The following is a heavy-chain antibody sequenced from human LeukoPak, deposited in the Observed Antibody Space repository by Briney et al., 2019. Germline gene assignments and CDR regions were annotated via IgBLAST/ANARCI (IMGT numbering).Heavy chain of an antibody. Sequence: SETLSLTCTVSGGSISSYYWSWVRQPAGKGLEWIGRIYTSGSTNYNPYLKRRVTMSVDPSKNQLYLKLIAVDAADRAVYDCARGGSSGTNYYYYRDVWGKGTTVTVSS. CDR3: ARGGSSGTNYYYYRDV. CDR2: IYTSGST. CDR1: GGSISSYY. V-gene: IGHV4-4*07. J-gene: IGHJ6*03. D-gene: IGHD6-13*01.